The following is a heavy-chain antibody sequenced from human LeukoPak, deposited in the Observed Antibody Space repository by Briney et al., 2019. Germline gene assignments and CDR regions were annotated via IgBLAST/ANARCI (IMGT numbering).Heavy chain of an antibody. J-gene: IGHJ3*02. Sequence: SETLSLTCAVSGGSISSGGYSWSWIRQPPGKGLEWTGYIYYSGSTYYNPSLKSRVTISVDTSKNQFSLKLSSVTAADTAVYYCARDSRITIFAGAFDIWGQGTMVTVSS. D-gene: IGHD3-3*01. CDR3: ARDSRITIFAGAFDI. CDR2: IYYSGST. CDR1: GGSISSGGYS. V-gene: IGHV4-30-4*07.